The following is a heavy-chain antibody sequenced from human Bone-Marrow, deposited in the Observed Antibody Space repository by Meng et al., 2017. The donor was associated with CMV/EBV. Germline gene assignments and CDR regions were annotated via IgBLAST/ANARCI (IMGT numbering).Heavy chain of an antibody. CDR1: GFTFSSYW. V-gene: IGHV3-7*01. D-gene: IGHD2-15*01. Sequence: GESLKLSCAASGFTFSSYWMSWVRQAPGKGLEWVANIKQDGSEKDYVDSVKGRFTISRDNAKNSLYLQMNSLRAEDTAVYYCARVVVVPATQGRTGWFDPWGQGTLVTFSS. CDR2: IKQDGSEK. CDR3: ARVVVVPATQGRTGWFDP. J-gene: IGHJ5*02.